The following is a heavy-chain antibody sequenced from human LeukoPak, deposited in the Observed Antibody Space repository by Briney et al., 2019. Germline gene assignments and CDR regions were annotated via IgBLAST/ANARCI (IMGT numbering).Heavy chain of an antibody. CDR3: AKAPSYIVVVPAAIGYYYYYMDV. J-gene: IGHJ6*03. V-gene: IGHV3-23*01. D-gene: IGHD2-2*02. CDR2: ISGSGGST. Sequence: GGSLRLSCAASGFTFSSYAMSWVRQAPGKGLEWVSAISGSGGSTYYADSVKGRFTISRDNSKNTLYLQMTSLRAEDTAVYYCAKAPSYIVVVPAAIGYYYYYMDVWGKGTTVTVSS. CDR1: GFTFSSYA.